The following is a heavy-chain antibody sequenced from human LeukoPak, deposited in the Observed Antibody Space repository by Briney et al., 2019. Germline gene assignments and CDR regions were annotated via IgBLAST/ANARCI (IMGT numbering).Heavy chain of an antibody. CDR3: ARDVNGAFTRSWFDP. CDR2: TYYRSKWYH. CDR1: GDSVSSNNAA. D-gene: IGHD4-17*01. V-gene: IGHV6-1*01. Sequence: SQSLSLTCAISGDSVSSNNAAWVWIRQSPSRGLEWLGRTYYRSKWYHDYAVSVKSRISFNPDTSKNQFFLQLNSVTPEDTAVYYCARDVNGAFTRSWFDPWGQGTRVTVS. J-gene: IGHJ5*02.